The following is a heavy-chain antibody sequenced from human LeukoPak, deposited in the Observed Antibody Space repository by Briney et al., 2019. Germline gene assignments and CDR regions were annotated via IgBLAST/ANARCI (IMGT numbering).Heavy chain of an antibody. V-gene: IGHV5-51*01. CDR2: IFPYDSDT. D-gene: IGHD3-10*01. J-gene: IGHJ3*02. Sequence: GESLKISCKASGYNFADYWIGWVRQTPGKGLEWMGIIFPYDSDTKNSPSFEGQVTISVDESTSTAYLQWSSLKASDTAVYYCARRLRAVSNTMVWGPADAFDIWGQGTTVILSS. CDR3: ARRLRAVSNTMVWGPADAFDI. CDR1: GYNFADYW.